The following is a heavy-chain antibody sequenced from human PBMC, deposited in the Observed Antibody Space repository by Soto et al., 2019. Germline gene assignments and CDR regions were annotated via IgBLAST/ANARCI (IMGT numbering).Heavy chain of an antibody. Sequence: SETLSLTCTVSGGSISSDASFWSWIRQLPGKGPERIAFISYSGTTSYNPSLRSRVTVSADTSKSQFSLNLSSVTAADTAVYYCARGGASSKWFDPWGQGTLVTVSS. CDR1: GGSISSDASF. CDR3: ARGGASSKWFDP. V-gene: IGHV4-31*03. J-gene: IGHJ5*02. D-gene: IGHD2-15*01. CDR2: ISYSGTT.